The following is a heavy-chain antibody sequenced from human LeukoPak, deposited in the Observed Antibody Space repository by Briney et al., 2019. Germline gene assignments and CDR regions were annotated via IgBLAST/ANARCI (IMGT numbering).Heavy chain of an antibody. Sequence: GGSLRLSCAASGFTFSTNAMNWVRQAPGKGLEWVSGIGSDGRAFYTDSVKGRFTISRDNSKNTLYLQMNSLRAEDTAIYYCAKALHNWIGIDYWGQGTLVTVSS. CDR3: AKALHNWIGIDY. CDR2: IGSDGRA. D-gene: IGHD3-3*01. CDR1: GFTFSTNA. J-gene: IGHJ4*02. V-gene: IGHV3-23*01.